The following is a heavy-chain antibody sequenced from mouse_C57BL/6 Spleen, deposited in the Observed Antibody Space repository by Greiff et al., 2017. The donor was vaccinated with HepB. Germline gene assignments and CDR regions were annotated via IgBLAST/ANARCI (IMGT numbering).Heavy chain of an antibody. CDR2: IWSGGST. CDR3: ARKSYSNWYFDV. CDR1: GFSLTSYG. J-gene: IGHJ1*03. D-gene: IGHD2-5*01. V-gene: IGHV2-2*01. Sequence: QVQLQQSGPGLVQPSQSLSITCTVSGFSLTSYGVHWVRQSPGKGLEWLGVIWSGGSTDYNAAFISRLSISKDNSKSQVFFKMNSLQADDTAIYYCARKSYSNWYFDVWGTGTTVTVSS.